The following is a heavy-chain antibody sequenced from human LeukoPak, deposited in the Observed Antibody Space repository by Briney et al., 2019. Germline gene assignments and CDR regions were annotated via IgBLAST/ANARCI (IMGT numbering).Heavy chain of an antibody. Sequence: WESLRLSCAASGFTFSSYAMSWVRQAPGKGLEWVSAISGSGGSTYYADSVKGRFTISRDNSKNTLYLQMNSLRAEDTAVYYCAKWTFYDFWSGYESRGMDVWGQGTTVTVSS. J-gene: IGHJ6*02. CDR1: GFTFSSYA. CDR3: AKWTFYDFWSGYESRGMDV. V-gene: IGHV3-23*01. CDR2: ISGSGGST. D-gene: IGHD3-3*01.